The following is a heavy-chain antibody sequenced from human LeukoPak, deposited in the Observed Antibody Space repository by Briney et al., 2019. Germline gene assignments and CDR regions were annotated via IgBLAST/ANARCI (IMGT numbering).Heavy chain of an antibody. CDR2: IKSKTDGGTT. V-gene: IGHV3-15*01. CDR1: GFTFSNAW. Sequence: GGSLRLSCAASGFTFSNAWMSWVRQAPGKGLEWVGRIKSKTDGGTTDYAAPVKGRFTISRDDSKNTLYLQMNSLKTEDTAVYYCTTGHYYDSSGYYRDYWGQGTLVTVSS. CDR3: TTGHYYDSSGYYRDY. J-gene: IGHJ4*02. D-gene: IGHD3-22*01.